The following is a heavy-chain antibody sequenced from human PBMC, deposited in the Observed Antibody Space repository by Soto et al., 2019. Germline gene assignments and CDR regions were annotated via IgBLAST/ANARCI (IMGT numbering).Heavy chain of an antibody. V-gene: IGHV4-59*08. CDR1: GASVSSHH. CDR2: DYSDSA. J-gene: IGHJ4*02. CDR3: AAYRRGEGGRGY. D-gene: IGHD6-19*01. Sequence: QVQLQESGPGVVKPSETLSLTCTVSGASVSSHHWTWIRQTPGKGLEWIGDYSDSASYSPSLKSRVTKSADTSKNQFSLNLSSVTAADTAVYYCAAYRRGEGGRGYWGQGTLVTVSS.